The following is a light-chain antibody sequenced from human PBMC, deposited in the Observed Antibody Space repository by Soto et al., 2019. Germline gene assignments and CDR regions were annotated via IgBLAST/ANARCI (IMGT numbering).Light chain of an antibody. CDR2: GAS. CDR3: HQSFSIPFT. Sequence: DIQMTQSPSSLSASVGDRVTITCRASQNINRYLNWYHVKPGQAPKLLIYGASSLKSGVQSRFSGSGSGTDFTLTISSLQPEDFATYYCHQSFSIPFTFGGGTKV. CDR1: QNINRY. V-gene: IGKV1-39*01. J-gene: IGKJ4*01.